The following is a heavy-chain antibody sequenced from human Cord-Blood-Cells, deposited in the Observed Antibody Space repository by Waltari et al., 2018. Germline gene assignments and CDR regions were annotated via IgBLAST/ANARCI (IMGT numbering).Heavy chain of an antibody. D-gene: IGHD3-10*01. Sequence: QVQLQESGPGLVKPSQTLSLTCTGSGGSISSGAYSWSWIRQPPGKGLEWIGYIYYSGSTYYNPSLKSRVTISVDTSKNQFSLKLSSVTAADTAVYYCARAFIKNAFDIWGQGTMVTVSS. J-gene: IGHJ3*02. V-gene: IGHV4-30-4*08. CDR3: ARAFIKNAFDI. CDR1: GGSISSGAYS. CDR2: IYYSGST.